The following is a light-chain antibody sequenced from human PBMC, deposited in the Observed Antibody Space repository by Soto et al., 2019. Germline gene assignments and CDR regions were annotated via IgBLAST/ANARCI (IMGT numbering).Light chain of an antibody. CDR3: QQSYSTPHT. Sequence: EIRMPPSPASLSASVSDRVTITCRASQSISSYLNWYQQKPGKAPKLLIYAASSLQSGVPSRFSGSGSGTDFTLTISSLQPEDFATYYCQQSYSTPHTFGQGTRLEI. J-gene: IGKJ5*01. V-gene: IGKV1-39*01. CDR2: AAS. CDR1: QSISSY.